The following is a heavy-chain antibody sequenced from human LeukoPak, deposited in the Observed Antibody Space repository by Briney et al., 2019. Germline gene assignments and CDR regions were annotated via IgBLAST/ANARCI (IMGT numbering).Heavy chain of an antibody. CDR2: FHNSGTS. D-gene: IGHD3-16*01. Sequence: SETLSLTCTVSSDYISDYYWSWVRQTPGKGLEWIGYFHNSGTSTYNPSLKSRVTISADTSKNQFSLKLNSLTTADTAVYYCTRGAGWLIDYWGQGILVTVSS. V-gene: IGHV4-59*01. CDR3: TRGAGWLIDY. CDR1: SDYISDYY. J-gene: IGHJ4*02.